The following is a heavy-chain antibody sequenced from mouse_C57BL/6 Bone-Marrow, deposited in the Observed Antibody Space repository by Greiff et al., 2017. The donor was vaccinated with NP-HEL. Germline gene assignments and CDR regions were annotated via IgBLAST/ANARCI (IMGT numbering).Heavy chain of an antibody. J-gene: IGHJ1*03. D-gene: IGHD1-1*01. CDR1: GFTFTDYY. CDR2: IRNKANGYTT. Sequence: EVKLMESGGGLVQPGGSLSLSCAASGFTFTDYYMSWVRQPPGKALEWLGFIRNKANGYTTEYSASVKGRFTISRDNSQSILYLQMNALRAEDSATYYCARYIDYGSSYVFDVWGTGTTVTVSS. CDR3: ARYIDYGSSYVFDV. V-gene: IGHV7-3*01.